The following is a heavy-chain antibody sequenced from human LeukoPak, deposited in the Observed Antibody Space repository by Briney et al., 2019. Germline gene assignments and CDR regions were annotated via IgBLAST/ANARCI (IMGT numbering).Heavy chain of an antibody. J-gene: IGHJ5*02. CDR1: GGTFNSYA. CDR3: ARKSYYDSSGYYSGWFDP. Sequence: ASVKVSCKASGGTFNSYAISWVRQAPGQGREWMGGIIPIFGTANYAQKFQGRVTITADESTSTAYMELSSLRSEDTAVYYCARKSYYDSSGYYSGWFDPWGQGTLVTVSS. CDR2: IIPIFGTA. D-gene: IGHD3-22*01. V-gene: IGHV1-69*01.